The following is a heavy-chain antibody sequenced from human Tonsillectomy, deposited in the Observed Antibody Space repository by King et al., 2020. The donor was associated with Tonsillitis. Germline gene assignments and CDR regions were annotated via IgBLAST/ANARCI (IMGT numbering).Heavy chain of an antibody. V-gene: IGHV1-18*01. J-gene: IGHJ4*02. CDR2: ISAYNGNT. Sequence: QLVQSGAEVKKPGASVKVSCKASGYTFTSYGISWVRKAPGQGLEWMGWISAYNGNTNYAQKLQGRVTMTTDTSTSTAYMELRSLRSDDTAVYYCARLADYDILTGYLNLDYWGQGTLVTVSS. CDR3: ARLADYDILTGYLNLDY. CDR1: GYTFTSYG. D-gene: IGHD3-9*01.